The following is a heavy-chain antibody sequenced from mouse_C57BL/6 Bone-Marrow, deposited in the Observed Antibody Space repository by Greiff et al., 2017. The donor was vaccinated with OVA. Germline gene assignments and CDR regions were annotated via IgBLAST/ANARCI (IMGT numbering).Heavy chain of an antibody. J-gene: IGHJ2*01. D-gene: IGHD4-1*01. V-gene: IGHV1-84*01. CDR2: IYPGSGNT. CDR3: ARGDWVYFDY. CDR1: GYTFTDYY. Sequence: QVQLKQSGPELVKPGASVKISCKATGYTFTDYYINWVKQRPGQGLEWIGWIYPGSGNTKYNEKFKSKATLTVDTSSSTAYMQRSSLTSEDSAVYIRARGDWVYFDYWGQGTTLTVSS.